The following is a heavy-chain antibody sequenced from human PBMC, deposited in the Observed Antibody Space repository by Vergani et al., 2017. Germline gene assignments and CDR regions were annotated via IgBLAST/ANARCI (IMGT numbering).Heavy chain of an antibody. CDR3: ATIGYRRWGYYFDY. Sequence: QVQLQESGPGLVKPPGTLSLPCAVSGYSISSNNCWPWVRQPPGKGLEWIGEICHTEDTKYSPSLTGRVTVSVDESRNLFSLRLNSVTAADTAVSYCATIGYRRWGYYFDYWGQGILVTVSS. V-gene: IGHV4-4*03. CDR1: GYSISSNNC. CDR2: ICHTEDT. D-gene: IGHD2-2*02. J-gene: IGHJ4*02.